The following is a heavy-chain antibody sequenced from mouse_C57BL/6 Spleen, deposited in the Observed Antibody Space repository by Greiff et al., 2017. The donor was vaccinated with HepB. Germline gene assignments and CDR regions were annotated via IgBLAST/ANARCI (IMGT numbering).Heavy chain of an antibody. CDR2: IHPNSGST. D-gene: IGHD1-1*01. V-gene: IGHV1-64*01. Sequence: VQLQQPGAELVKPGASVKLSCKASGYTFTSYWMHWVKQRPGQGLEWIGMIHPNSGSTNYNEKFKSKATLTVDKSSSTAYMQLSSLTSEDSAVYYCATFITTVVDYFDYWGQGTTLTVSS. CDR3: ATFITTVVDYFDY. J-gene: IGHJ2*01. CDR1: GYTFTSYW.